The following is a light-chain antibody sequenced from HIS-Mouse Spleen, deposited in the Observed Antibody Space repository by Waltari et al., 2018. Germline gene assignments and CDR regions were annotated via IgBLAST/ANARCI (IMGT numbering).Light chain of an antibody. CDR1: SSDVGGYNY. CDR3: SSYTSSSTRV. V-gene: IGLV2-14*01. Sequence: QSALTQPRSVSGSPGQSVPISCTGTSSDVGGYNYVSWYQQHPGKAPKLMIYEVSNRPSGVSNRFSGSKSGNTASLTISGLQAEDEADYYCSSYTSSSTRVFGGGTKLTVL. CDR2: EVS. J-gene: IGLJ3*02.